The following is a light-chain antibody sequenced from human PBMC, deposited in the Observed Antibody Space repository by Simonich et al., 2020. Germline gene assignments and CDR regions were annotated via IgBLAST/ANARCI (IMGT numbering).Light chain of an antibody. CDR3: GTWDSSLSAVV. Sequence: QSVLTQPPSVSAAPGQKVTISCSGSSSNIGNNYVSWYQQLPGTAPKPLIYDNNKRPSGFPDRVSGSKSGTSATLGITGLQTGDEADYYCGTWDSSLSAVVFGGGTKLTVL. CDR1: SSNIGNNY. V-gene: IGLV1-51*01. J-gene: IGLJ2*01. CDR2: DNN.